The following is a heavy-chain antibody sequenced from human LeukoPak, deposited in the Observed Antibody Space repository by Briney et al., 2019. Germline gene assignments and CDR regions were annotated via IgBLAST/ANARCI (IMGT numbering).Heavy chain of an antibody. Sequence: GGSLRLSCAASGFTFSSYSMTWVRQAPGKGLEWVSSISSSSSYIYYADSVKGRFTISRDNAKNSLYLQMNSLKTEDTAVYYCSTLGQQWLYYFDYWGQGTLVTVSS. CDR3: STLGQQWLYYFDY. CDR1: GFTFSSYS. V-gene: IGHV3-21*03. D-gene: IGHD6-19*01. CDR2: ISSSSSYI. J-gene: IGHJ4*02.